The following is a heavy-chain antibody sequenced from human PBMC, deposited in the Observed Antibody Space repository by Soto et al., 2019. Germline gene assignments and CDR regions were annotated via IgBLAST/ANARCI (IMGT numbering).Heavy chain of an antibody. D-gene: IGHD6-13*01. CDR1: GFTFSDYY. CDR2: ISGSGSTI. J-gene: IGHJ4*02. Sequence: GGSLRLSCAASGFTFSDYYMSWFRQAPGKGLEWVSYISGSGSTIHDADSVKGRFTISRDNAKNSLYLQMNSLRAEDTAVYYCARVGYIAAAGTPDYWGQGTLVTVSS. V-gene: IGHV3-11*01. CDR3: ARVGYIAAAGTPDY.